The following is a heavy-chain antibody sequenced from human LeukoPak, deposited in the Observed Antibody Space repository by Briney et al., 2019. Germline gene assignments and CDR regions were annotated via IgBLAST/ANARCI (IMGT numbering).Heavy chain of an antibody. Sequence: SETLSLTCTVSGGSISSYYWSWIRQLAGKGLEWIGRIYTSGSTNYNPSLKSRVTMSVDTSKNQFPLKLSSVTAADTAVYYCARDLYSSGWYAGFDYWGQGTLVTVSS. CDR3: ARDLYSSGWYAGFDY. CDR1: GGSISSYY. D-gene: IGHD6-19*01. V-gene: IGHV4-4*07. CDR2: IYTSGST. J-gene: IGHJ4*02.